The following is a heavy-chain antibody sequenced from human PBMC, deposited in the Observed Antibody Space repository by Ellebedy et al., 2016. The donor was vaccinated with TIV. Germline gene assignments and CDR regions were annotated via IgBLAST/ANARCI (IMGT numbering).Heavy chain of an antibody. J-gene: IGHJ4*02. V-gene: IGHV4-34*01. CDR2: INNSGGT. CDR3: ARGRLLEPEKYDSSGYFPFYFDH. Sequence: SETLSLTXAAYGGSFSDYCWSWIRQPPGKGLEWVGEINNSGGTNYSPSLKSRVTISRNTSKNQFSLQLSSMTAADTAVYYCARGRLLEPEKYDSSGYFPFYFDHWGQGTLVTVSS. CDR1: GGSFSDYC. D-gene: IGHD3-22*01.